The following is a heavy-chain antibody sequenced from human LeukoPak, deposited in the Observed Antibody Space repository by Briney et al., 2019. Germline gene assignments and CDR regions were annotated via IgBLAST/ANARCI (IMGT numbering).Heavy chain of an antibody. Sequence: GGSLRLSCGAFGFTFDDYAMHWVRQAPGKGRECVSLIGGDGGSTYYADSVKGRFTISRDNSKNSLFLQMKSLRTDDTALYYCVKEPHYYDRSGYFWGQGTLVTVSS. CDR1: GFTFDDYA. J-gene: IGHJ4*02. V-gene: IGHV3-43*02. D-gene: IGHD3-22*01. CDR2: IGGDGGST. CDR3: VKEPHYYDRSGYF.